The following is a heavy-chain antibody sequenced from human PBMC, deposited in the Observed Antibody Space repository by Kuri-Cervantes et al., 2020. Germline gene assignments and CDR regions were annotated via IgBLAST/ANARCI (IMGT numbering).Heavy chain of an antibody. V-gene: IGHV4-34*01. J-gene: IGHJ4*02. CDR2: IYYSGST. CDR1: GGSFSGYY. D-gene: IGHD3-10*01. CDR3: ARTLQWFGEKIDY. Sequence: SQTLSLTCAVCGGSFSGYYWSWIRQPPGKGLEWIGSIYYSGSTYYNPSLKSRVTISVDTSKNQFSLKLSSVTAADTAVYYCARTLQWFGEKIDYWGQGTLVTVSS.